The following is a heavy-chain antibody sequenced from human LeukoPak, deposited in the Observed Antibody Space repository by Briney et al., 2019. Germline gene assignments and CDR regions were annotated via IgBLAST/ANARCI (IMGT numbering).Heavy chain of an antibody. CDR3: ASWIQLWLLDY. V-gene: IGHV1-18*01. Sequence: ASVKVSCKVSGHTFTSYGISWVRQAPGQGLEWMGWISAYNGNTNYAQKLQGRVTMTTDTSTSTAYMELRSLRSDDTAVYYCASWIQLWLLDYWGQGTLVTVST. J-gene: IGHJ4*02. CDR1: GHTFTSYG. CDR2: ISAYNGNT. D-gene: IGHD5-18*01.